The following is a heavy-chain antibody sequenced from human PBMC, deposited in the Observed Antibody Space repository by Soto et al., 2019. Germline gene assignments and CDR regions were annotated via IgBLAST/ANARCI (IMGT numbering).Heavy chain of an antibody. D-gene: IGHD6-19*01. CDR1: GGSFSGYY. J-gene: IGHJ6*02. Sequence: SETLSLTCAVYGGSFSGYYWSWIRQPPGKGLEWIGEINHSGSTNYNPSPKSRVTISVDTSKNQFSLKLSSVTAADTAVYYCARRREARRYSSGWYALGYYGMDVWGQGTTVTVSS. V-gene: IGHV4-34*01. CDR2: INHSGST. CDR3: ARRREARRYSSGWYALGYYGMDV.